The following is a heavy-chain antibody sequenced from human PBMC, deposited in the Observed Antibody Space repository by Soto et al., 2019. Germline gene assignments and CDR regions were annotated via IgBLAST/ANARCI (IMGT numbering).Heavy chain of an antibody. V-gene: IGHV3-23*01. CDR3: AKRRGAGGHFDY. Sequence: GGPLRLSCAASGFTFSSYAMGWVRQGPGKGLEWVAVVSIGGSTHYADSVRGRFTISRDNSKNTLSLQMNSLTAEDTAVYFCAKRRGAGGHFDYWGQGAVVTVSS. CDR1: GFTFSSYA. CDR2: VSIGGST. J-gene: IGHJ4*02. D-gene: IGHD2-15*01.